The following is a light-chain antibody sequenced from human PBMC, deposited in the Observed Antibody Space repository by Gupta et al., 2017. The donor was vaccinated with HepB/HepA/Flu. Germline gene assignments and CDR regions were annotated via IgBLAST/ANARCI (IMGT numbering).Light chain of an antibody. CDR2: GGS. V-gene: IGKV3-20*01. Sequence: EILLTQSPGTLPLSPGERATLSCRASQSFRNTYLAWYQQKPGQAPRLIMYGGSGRATGIPDRFSGSGSGTDFTLTISRLEPEDFAVYYCQQQENLPFTFGHGTKVDIK. CDR3: QQQENLPFT. J-gene: IGKJ3*01. CDR1: QSFRNTY.